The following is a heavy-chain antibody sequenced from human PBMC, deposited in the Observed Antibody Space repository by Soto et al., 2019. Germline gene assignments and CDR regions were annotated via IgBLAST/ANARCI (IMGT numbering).Heavy chain of an antibody. D-gene: IGHD3-9*01. J-gene: IGHJ4*02. CDR3: ARGGYDILTGYYASIDY. CDR2: IYYSGST. Sequence: SETLSLTCTVSGGSISSGDYYWSWIRQPPGKGLEWIGYIYYSGSTYYNPSLKSRVTISVDTSKNQFSLKLSSVTAADTAVYYCARGGYDILTGYYASIDYWGQGTLVTVSS. V-gene: IGHV4-30-4*01. CDR1: GGSISSGDYY.